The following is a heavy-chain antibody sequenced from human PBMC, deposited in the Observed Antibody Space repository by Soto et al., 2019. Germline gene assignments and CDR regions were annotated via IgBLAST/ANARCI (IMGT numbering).Heavy chain of an antibody. CDR2: IYYSGST. Sequence: QVQLQESGPGLVKPSQTLSLTCTVSGGSISSGGYYWSWIRQHPGKGLEWIGYIYYSGSTYYNPSLKSRVTISVDTSKNQFSLKLSSVTAADTAVYYCARARCSSTSCYGEPDPRFDYWGQGTLVTVSS. V-gene: IGHV4-31*03. J-gene: IGHJ4*02. CDR3: ARARCSSTSCYGEPDPRFDY. CDR1: GGSISSGGYY. D-gene: IGHD2-2*01.